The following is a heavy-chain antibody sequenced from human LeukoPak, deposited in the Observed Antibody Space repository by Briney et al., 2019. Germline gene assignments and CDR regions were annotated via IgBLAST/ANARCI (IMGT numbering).Heavy chain of an antibody. CDR1: GFTFSSYA. CDR2: ISYDGSNK. Sequence: GGSLRLSCAASGFTFSSYAMHWVRQAPGKGLEWVAVISYDGSNKYYADSVKGRFTISRDNSKNTLYLQMNSLRAEDTAVYYCARGIAVAVYFDYWGQGTLVTVSS. V-gene: IGHV3-30*04. J-gene: IGHJ4*02. CDR3: ARGIAVAVYFDY. D-gene: IGHD6-19*01.